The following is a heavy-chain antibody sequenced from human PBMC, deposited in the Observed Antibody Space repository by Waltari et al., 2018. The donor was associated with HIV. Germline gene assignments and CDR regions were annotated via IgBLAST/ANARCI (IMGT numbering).Heavy chain of an antibody. CDR3: ARGPLTTPRGYFDS. D-gene: IGHD4-17*01. J-gene: IGHJ4*02. CDR1: GYTFTSYD. V-gene: IGHV1-8*01. Sequence: GAEVKKPGASVKVSCKASGYTFTSYDINWVRQATGQGPEWMGWMNPNSGNTGYAQRFQGRVTMTRNISISTAYMELSSLRSEDTAVYYCARGPLTTPRGYFDSWGQGTLVTVSS. CDR2: MNPNSGNT.